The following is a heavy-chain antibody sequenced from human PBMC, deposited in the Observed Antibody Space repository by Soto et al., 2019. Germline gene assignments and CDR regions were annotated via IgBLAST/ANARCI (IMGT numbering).Heavy chain of an antibody. V-gene: IGHV5-51*01. Sequence: GESLKISCRGFGYTFNTYWIGWVRQMPGKGLEWMGVMSPGNSDIRYSPAFQGQVSISADTSISTAYLQWSSLKTSDSGRYYCARQGRTSASSDFWGQGTLVTVSS. CDR2: MSPGNSDI. CDR3: ARQGRTSASSDF. J-gene: IGHJ4*02. CDR1: GYTFNTYW. D-gene: IGHD2-21*01.